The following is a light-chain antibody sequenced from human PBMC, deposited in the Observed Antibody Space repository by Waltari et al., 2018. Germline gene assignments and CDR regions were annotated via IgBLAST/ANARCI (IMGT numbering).Light chain of an antibody. CDR2: GAS. CDR3: QQYGSSWT. Sequence: EIVLTQSPGTLSLSPGEGATLSCRASQSVFGNHLAWFQQKPGQAPRPLIYGASSRARGIPTRFSGRGSGTDFTLTISRLEPDDFAVYYCQQYGSSWTFGPGTKVEIK. V-gene: IGKV3-20*01. J-gene: IGKJ1*01. CDR1: QSVFGNH.